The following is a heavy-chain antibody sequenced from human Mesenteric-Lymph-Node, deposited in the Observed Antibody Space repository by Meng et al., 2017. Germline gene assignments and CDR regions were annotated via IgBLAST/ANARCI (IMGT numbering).Heavy chain of an antibody. CDR2: TYYRSKCYN. CDR1: GDSVSSKSAH. Sequence: QVQLRQSGPGLVKSSQTLSLTCGISGDSVSSKSAHWSWIRQSPSRGLEWLGRTYYRSKCYNDYAVSVKSRISINPDTSKNQCSLRLNSVAPEDTAVYYCASTENHFWGQGTLVTVSS. CDR3: ASTENHF. V-gene: IGHV6-1*01. J-gene: IGHJ4*02. D-gene: IGHD1-26*01.